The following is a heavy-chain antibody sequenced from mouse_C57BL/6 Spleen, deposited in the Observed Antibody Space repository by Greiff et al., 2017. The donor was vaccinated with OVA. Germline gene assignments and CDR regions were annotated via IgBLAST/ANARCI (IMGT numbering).Heavy chain of an antibody. V-gene: IGHV1-42*01. Sequence: EVQLQESGPELVKPGASVKISCKASGYSFTGYYMNWVKQSPEKSLEWIGEINPSTGGTTYNQKFKAKATLTVDKSTSTAYMQLKSLTSEDSAVYYCARSIYYDYDDYAMDDWGQGTSVTVSS. CDR3: ARSIYYDYDDYAMDD. J-gene: IGHJ4*01. CDR1: GYSFTGYY. D-gene: IGHD2-4*01. CDR2: INPSTGGT.